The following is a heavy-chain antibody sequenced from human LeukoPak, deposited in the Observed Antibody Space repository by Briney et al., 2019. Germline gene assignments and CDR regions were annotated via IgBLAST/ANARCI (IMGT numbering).Heavy chain of an antibody. V-gene: IGHV3-21*01. J-gene: IGHJ6*02. CDR3: ARVYGGLDV. D-gene: IGHD4/OR15-4a*01. CDR2: ISSSSTYI. Sequence: GGPLRLSCAASGFTFSNYYMNWVRQAPGKGLEWVSCISSSSTYIYYADSVKGRFTISRDNAKNSLYLQMNSLRAEDTAVYYCARVYGGLDVWGQGTTVTVSS. CDR1: GFTFSNYY.